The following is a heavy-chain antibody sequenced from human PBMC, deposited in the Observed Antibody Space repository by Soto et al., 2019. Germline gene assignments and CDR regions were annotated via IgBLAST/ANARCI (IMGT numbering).Heavy chain of an antibody. CDR1: GFSLSTSGVG. D-gene: IGHD3-10*01. Sequence: QITLKESGPTLVKPTQTLTLTCTFSGFSLSTSGVGVGWIRQPPEKALEWLALLYWNDDKRYSPSLKSRLTITKDTSKSQVVLTMSNMDHVDTATYYCVSGSFPNWFDPWGQGILVIVSS. CDR2: LYWNDDK. V-gene: IGHV2-5*01. J-gene: IGHJ5*02. CDR3: VSGSFPNWFDP.